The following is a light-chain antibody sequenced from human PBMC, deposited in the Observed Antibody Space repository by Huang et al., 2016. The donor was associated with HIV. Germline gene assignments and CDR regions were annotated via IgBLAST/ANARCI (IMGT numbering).Light chain of an antibody. CDR3: QQSDRFPYT. Sequence: DIQMTQSPSSLSASAGDRVTITCRASQGIGSYLNWYQQRPGKAPTLLVYAASNLQSGVPHRFSGSGSGTDFTLTINDLQPEDFATYYCQQSDRFPYTFGPGTKVDI. CDR1: QGIGSY. V-gene: IGKV1-39*01. CDR2: AAS. J-gene: IGKJ3*01.